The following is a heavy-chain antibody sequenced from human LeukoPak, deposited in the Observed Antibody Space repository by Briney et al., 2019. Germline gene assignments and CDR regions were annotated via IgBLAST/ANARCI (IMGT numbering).Heavy chain of an antibody. J-gene: IGHJ4*02. Sequence: GVTLRLSCAASGFPFSSHFLRWVRQAPGRGLEWSAYINHNGEAIYYPDFVKGRFIISRDNAKNSLFLQMNDLRDEDTAVYYCARDYDWAFDFWGQGTRVTVSS. CDR2: INHNGEAI. CDR3: ARDYDWAFDF. D-gene: IGHD3-9*01. CDR1: GFPFSSHF. V-gene: IGHV3-48*02.